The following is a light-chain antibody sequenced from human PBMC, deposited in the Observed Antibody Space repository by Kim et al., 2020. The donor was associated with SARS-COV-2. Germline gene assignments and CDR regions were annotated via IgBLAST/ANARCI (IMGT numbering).Light chain of an antibody. J-gene: IGLJ1*01. CDR1: ALPKLF. CDR3: QLADSSDGNYV. CDR2: KDT. Sequence: PGQTARITCSGDALPKLFAYWYQQKPGQAPVLLIYKDTERPSGIPERFSGSSSGTTVTLTISGVQAEDEADYYCQLADSSDGNYVFASGTKVTVL. V-gene: IGLV3-25*03.